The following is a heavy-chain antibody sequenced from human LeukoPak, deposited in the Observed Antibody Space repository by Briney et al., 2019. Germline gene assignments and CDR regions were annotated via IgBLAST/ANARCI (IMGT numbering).Heavy chain of an antibody. CDR3: ARRSYSSSWLGFDI. D-gene: IGHD6-13*01. J-gene: IGHJ3*02. Sequence: GGSLRLSCAASGFIFDDYAMNWVRQAPGKGLEWVSGINWNGGTTNYADSAKGRFTISRDNAKNSLYLQMNSLRDDDTALYYCARRSYSSSWLGFDIWGQGTKVTVSS. CDR1: GFIFDDYA. V-gene: IGHV3-20*04. CDR2: INWNGGTT.